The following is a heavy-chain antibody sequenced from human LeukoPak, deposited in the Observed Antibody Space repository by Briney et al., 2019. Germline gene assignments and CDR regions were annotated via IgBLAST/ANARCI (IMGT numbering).Heavy chain of an antibody. V-gene: IGHV1-18*01. Sequence: RASVKVSCKASGYTFTSYGISWVRQAPGQGLEWMGWISAYNGNTNYAQKLQGRVTMTTDTSTSTAYMELRSLRSDDTAVYYCARDSGFLLLWFGELSHNWFDPWGQGTLVTVSS. D-gene: IGHD3-10*01. CDR3: ARDSGFLLLWFGELSHNWFDP. CDR1: GYTFTSYG. J-gene: IGHJ5*02. CDR2: ISAYNGNT.